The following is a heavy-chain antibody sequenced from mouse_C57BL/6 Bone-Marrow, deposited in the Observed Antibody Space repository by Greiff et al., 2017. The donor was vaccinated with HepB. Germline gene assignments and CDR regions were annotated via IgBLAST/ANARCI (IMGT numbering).Heavy chain of an antibody. CDR3: APYYYGSSDYAMDY. CDR1: GYTFTDYY. CDR2: INPNNGGT. D-gene: IGHD1-1*01. V-gene: IGHV1-26*01. Sequence: VQLQQSGPELVKPGASVKISCKASGYTFTDYYMNWVKQSHGKSLEWIGDINPNNGGTSYNQKFKGKGTLTVDKSSSTAYMELRSLTSEDSAVYYCAPYYYGSSDYAMDYWGQGTSVTVSS. J-gene: IGHJ4*01.